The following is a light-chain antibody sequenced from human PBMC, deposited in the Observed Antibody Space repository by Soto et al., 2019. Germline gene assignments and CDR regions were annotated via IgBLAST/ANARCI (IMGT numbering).Light chain of an antibody. Sequence: DIQMTQSPSTLSASVGDRVTITCRASQSISSWLAWYQQKPGKAPNLLIYKASSLESGVPSRFSGSGSGTAVTLTISSLQPDDVATYYCQQYNSYAWTFGQGTKVEIK. CDR2: KAS. CDR3: QQYNSYAWT. J-gene: IGKJ1*01. CDR1: QSISSW. V-gene: IGKV1-5*03.